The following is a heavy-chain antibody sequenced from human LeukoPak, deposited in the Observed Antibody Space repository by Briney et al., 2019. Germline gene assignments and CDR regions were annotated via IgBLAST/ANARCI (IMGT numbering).Heavy chain of an antibody. CDR2: IRGSGGTT. CDR3: AKSSIAARPSGY. J-gene: IGHJ4*02. V-gene: IGHV3-23*01. Sequence: GGSLRLFCTASGFTFSSYGMCCVRQAPGKGLEWVSAIRGSGGTTYYADSVKGRFTISRDNSKTTLYLQMNSLRAEDTAVYYCAKSSIAARPSGYWGQRTLLTVCS. D-gene: IGHD6-6*01. CDR1: GFTFSSYG.